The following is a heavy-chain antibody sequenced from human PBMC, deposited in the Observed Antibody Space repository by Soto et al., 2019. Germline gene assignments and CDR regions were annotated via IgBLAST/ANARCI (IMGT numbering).Heavy chain of an antibody. CDR2: INHSGST. J-gene: IGHJ4*02. D-gene: IGHD6-13*01. V-gene: IGHV4-34*01. Sequence: QVQLQQWGAGLLKPSETLSLTCAVYGGSFSGYYWSWIRQPPGKGLEWIGEINHSGSTNYNPSLKLRVTISVHTSQNQFSLKLSSVTAADTAVYYCARLYSSSWYSDYWGQGTLVTVSS. CDR1: GGSFSGYY. CDR3: ARLYSSSWYSDY.